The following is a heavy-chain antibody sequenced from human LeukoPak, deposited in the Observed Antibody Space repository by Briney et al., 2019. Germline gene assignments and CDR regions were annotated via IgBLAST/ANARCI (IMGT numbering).Heavy chain of an antibody. Sequence: ASVKVSCKASGYTFTSYGISWVRQAPGQGLEWMGWISAYNGNTNYAQKLQGRVTMTTDTSTSTAYMELRSLRSDDTAVYYCARDGSAYYYGSGSYYNPPLNWFDPWGQGTLVTVSS. J-gene: IGHJ5*02. D-gene: IGHD3-10*01. V-gene: IGHV1-18*01. CDR1: GYTFTSYG. CDR3: ARDGSAYYYGSGSYYNPPLNWFDP. CDR2: ISAYNGNT.